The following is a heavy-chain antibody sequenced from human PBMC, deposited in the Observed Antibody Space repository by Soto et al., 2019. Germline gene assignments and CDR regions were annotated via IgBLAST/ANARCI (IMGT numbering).Heavy chain of an antibody. D-gene: IGHD6-6*01. V-gene: IGHV4-34*01. Sequence: TLSLTCAVYGGSFSGYYWSWIRQPPGKGLEWIGEINHSGSTNYNPSLKSRVTISVDTSKNQFSLKLSSVTAADTAVYYCARVRRYSSSLVDYWGQGTLVTVSS. CDR3: ARVRRYSSSLVDY. CDR1: GGSFSGYY. J-gene: IGHJ4*02. CDR2: INHSGST.